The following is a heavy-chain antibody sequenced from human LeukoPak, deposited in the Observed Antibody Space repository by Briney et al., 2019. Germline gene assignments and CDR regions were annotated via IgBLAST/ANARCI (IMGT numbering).Heavy chain of an antibody. Sequence: ASVKVSCKASGGTFSSYAISWVRQAPGQGLEWMGWISAYNGHTNYAQKLQGRVTMTTDTSTSTAYMELRSLRSDDTAVYYCARGDRYYDILTGYYALDAFDIWGQGTMVTVSS. D-gene: IGHD3-9*01. CDR1: GGTFSSYA. CDR3: ARGDRYYDILTGYYALDAFDI. V-gene: IGHV1-18*01. J-gene: IGHJ3*02. CDR2: ISAYNGHT.